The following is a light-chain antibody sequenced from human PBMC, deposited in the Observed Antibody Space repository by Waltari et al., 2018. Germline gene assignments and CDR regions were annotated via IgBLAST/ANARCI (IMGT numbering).Light chain of an antibody. CDR1: RLRSHY. CDR3: NSRDSSGNHLRV. Sequence: SSELTQDPAVSVALGQTVRITCQGHRLRSHYASWSQQKPGQAPVLVIYGKNNRPSGIPDRFSGSSSGNTASLTITGAQAEDEADYYCNSRDSSGNHLRVFGGGTKLTVL. CDR2: GKN. J-gene: IGLJ3*02. V-gene: IGLV3-19*01.